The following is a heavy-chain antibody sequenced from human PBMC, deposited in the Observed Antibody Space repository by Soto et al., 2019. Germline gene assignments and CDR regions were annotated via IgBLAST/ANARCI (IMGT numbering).Heavy chain of an antibody. J-gene: IGHJ6*02. Sequence: GESLKISCSVSGYSFTIYWIGWVRQMPGKGLGWMGIIHPGDSDTKYSPSFQGQVTISADKSISTAYLQWSSLKASDTAMYYCARQSGITIFGVDSYYSYYGMDVWGRGTTVTVSS. D-gene: IGHD3-3*01. CDR3: ARQSGITIFGVDSYYSYYGMDV. CDR2: IHPGDSDT. V-gene: IGHV5-51*01. CDR1: GYSFTIYW.